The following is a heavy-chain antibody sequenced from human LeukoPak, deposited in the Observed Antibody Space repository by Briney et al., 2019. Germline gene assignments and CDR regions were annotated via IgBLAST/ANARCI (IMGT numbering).Heavy chain of an antibody. CDR3: ARDRAGFNCSSTSCYLMSWFDP. CDR2: MNPNSGDT. Sequence: ASVKVSCKASGYTLTDYYIHWVRQAPGQGLEWMGWMNPNSGDTNSAQSFQGRVTMTRETSICTAYMELRSLRSDDTTVYYCARDRAGFNCSSTSCYLMSWFDPWGQGTLVTVSS. J-gene: IGHJ5*02. V-gene: IGHV1-2*02. D-gene: IGHD2-2*01. CDR1: GYTLTDYY.